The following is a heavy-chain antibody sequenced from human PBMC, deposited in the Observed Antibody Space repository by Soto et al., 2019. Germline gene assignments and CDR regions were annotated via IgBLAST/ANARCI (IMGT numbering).Heavy chain of an antibody. V-gene: IGHV2-5*02. D-gene: IGHD3-9*01. CDR1: GFSLSTSGVG. J-gene: IGHJ5*02. Sequence: SGPTLVNPTQTLTLTCTFSGFSLSTSGVGVGWIRQPPGKALEWLALIYWDDDKRYSPSLKSRLTITKDTSKNQVVLTMTNMEPVDTATYYCALVVGILTGYCRFDPWGQGSLVTVSS. CDR2: IYWDDDK. CDR3: ALVVGILTGYCRFDP.